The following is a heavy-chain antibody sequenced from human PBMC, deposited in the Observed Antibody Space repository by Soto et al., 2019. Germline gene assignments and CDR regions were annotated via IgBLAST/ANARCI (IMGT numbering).Heavy chain of an antibody. CDR1: GFTFSTYW. CDR2: INQDGSEK. V-gene: IGHV3-7*01. J-gene: IGHJ4*02. Sequence: LRLSCATSGFTFSTYWMDWVRQTPGKGLEWVANINQDGSEKNYVDSVKGRFTISRDNAKNSLYLQMSSLTAEDSALYYCARSLDYWGQGTLVTVSS. CDR3: ARSLDY.